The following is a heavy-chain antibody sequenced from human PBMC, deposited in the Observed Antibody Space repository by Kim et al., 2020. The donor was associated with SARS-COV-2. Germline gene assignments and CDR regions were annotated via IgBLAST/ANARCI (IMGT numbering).Heavy chain of an antibody. J-gene: IGHJ5*02. D-gene: IGHD2-15*01. CDR3: ARDGGERYQNWFDP. V-gene: IGHV1-18*01. Sequence: APKLQGRVTMTTDTSTSTAYMELRSLRSDDTAVYYCARDGGERYQNWFDPWGQGTLVTVSS.